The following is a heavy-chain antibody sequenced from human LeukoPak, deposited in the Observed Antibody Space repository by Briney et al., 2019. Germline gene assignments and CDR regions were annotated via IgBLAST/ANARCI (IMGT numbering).Heavy chain of an antibody. D-gene: IGHD1-26*01. CDR1: GGSISSSSYY. Sequence: SETLSLTCTVSGGSISSSSYYWGWIRQPPGKGLEWIGSIYYSGSTYYNPSLKSRVTISVDTPKNQFSLKLSSVTAADTAVYYCARHLKWELSLGSLWFDPWGQGTLVTVSS. J-gene: IGHJ5*02. V-gene: IGHV4-39*01. CDR3: ARHLKWELSLGSLWFDP. CDR2: IYYSGST.